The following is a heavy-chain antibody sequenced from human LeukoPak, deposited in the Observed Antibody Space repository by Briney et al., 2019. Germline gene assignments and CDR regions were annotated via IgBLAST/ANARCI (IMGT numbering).Heavy chain of an antibody. Sequence: ASVKVSCKASGYTFTSYGISWVRQAPGQGLEWMGWISAYNGNTNYAQKLQGRVTMTTDTSTSTAYMELRSLRSDDTAVYYCARDGDSTYYDFWSGWDAFDIWGQGTMVTVSS. CDR3: ARDGDSTYYDFWSGWDAFDI. J-gene: IGHJ3*02. CDR1: GYTFTSYG. CDR2: ISAYNGNT. D-gene: IGHD3-3*01. V-gene: IGHV1-18*01.